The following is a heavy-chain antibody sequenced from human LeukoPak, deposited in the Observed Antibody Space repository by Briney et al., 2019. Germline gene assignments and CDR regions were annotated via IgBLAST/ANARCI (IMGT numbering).Heavy chain of an antibody. J-gene: IGHJ6*03. CDR1: GFTFSSYW. Sequence: GGSLRLSCAASGFTFSSYWMHWVRQAPGKGLVWVSRLNNDGSSTRYADSVKGRFTISRDNAKNTLYLQMNSLRAEDTAVYYCATALRYFDWSEPRYYYYYTDVWGKGTTVTVSS. CDR3: ATALRYFDWSEPRYYYYYTDV. CDR2: LNNDGSST. V-gene: IGHV3-74*01. D-gene: IGHD3-9*01.